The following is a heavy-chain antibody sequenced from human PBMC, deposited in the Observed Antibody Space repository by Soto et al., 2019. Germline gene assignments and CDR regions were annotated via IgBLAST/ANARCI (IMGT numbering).Heavy chain of an antibody. D-gene: IGHD5-18*01. CDR3: ARGISDTATTDY. Sequence: ASVKVSCKASGYTFTSYDINWVRQATGQGLEWMGWMNPNSGNTGYAQKFQGRVTMTRNTSISTAYMELSSLRSEDTAVYYCARGISDTATTDYWGQGTLVTVS. V-gene: IGHV1-8*01. CDR2: MNPNSGNT. CDR1: GYTFTSYD. J-gene: IGHJ4*02.